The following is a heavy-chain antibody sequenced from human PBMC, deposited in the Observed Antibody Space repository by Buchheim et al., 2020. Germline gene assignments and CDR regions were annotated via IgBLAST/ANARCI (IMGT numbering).Heavy chain of an antibody. D-gene: IGHD3-3*01. V-gene: IGHV4-61*02. CDR3: ARAQYDFWSGYLNWFDP. Sequence: QVQLQESGPGLVKRSQTLSLTCTVSGGSISSGSYYWSWIRQPAGKGLEWIGRIYTSGSTNYNPSLTSRVTISVDTSKNQFSLKLSSVTAADTAVYYWARAQYDFWSGYLNWFDPWGQGTL. J-gene: IGHJ5*02. CDR1: GGSISSGSYY. CDR2: IYTSGST.